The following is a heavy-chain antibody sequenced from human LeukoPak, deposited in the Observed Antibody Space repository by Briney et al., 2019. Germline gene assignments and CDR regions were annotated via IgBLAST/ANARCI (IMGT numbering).Heavy chain of an antibody. CDR2: IGGRGRTI. CDR1: GFTFSDYY. D-gene: IGHD2-15*01. CDR3: ARDLKVAQYAFDI. Sequence: GGSLRLSCAASGFTFSDYYMSWIRQAPGKGLEWVSYIGGRGRTIYYADSVKGRFTISRDNAKNSLYLQMDSLRAEDTAVYYCARDLKVAQYAFDIWGQGTMVTVSS. J-gene: IGHJ3*02. V-gene: IGHV3-11*01.